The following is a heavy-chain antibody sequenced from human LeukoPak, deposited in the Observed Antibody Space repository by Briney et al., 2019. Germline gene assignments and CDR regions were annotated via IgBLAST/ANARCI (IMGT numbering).Heavy chain of an antibody. CDR1: GGSISSGSYY. J-gene: IGHJ4*02. Sequence: KPSQTLSLTCTVSGGSISSGSYYWSWIRQPPGKGLEWIGYIYYSGSTNYNPSLKSRVTTSVDTSKNQFSLKLSSVTAADTAVYYCARHAKQLAFLDYWGQGTRVTVSS. CDR2: IYYSGST. V-gene: IGHV4-61*01. D-gene: IGHD6-13*01. CDR3: ARHAKQLAFLDY.